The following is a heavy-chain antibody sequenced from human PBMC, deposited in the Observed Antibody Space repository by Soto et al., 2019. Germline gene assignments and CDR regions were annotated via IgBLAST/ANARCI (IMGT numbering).Heavy chain of an antibody. Sequence: SETLSLTCTVSGGSISSGDYYWSWIRQPPGKGLEWIGYIYYSGSTYYNPSLKSRVTISVDTSKNQFSLKLSSVTAADTAVYYCARRGGGGSSSWSHYGMDVWGQGTTVTSP. V-gene: IGHV4-30-4*01. D-gene: IGHD6-13*01. CDR3: ARRGGGGSSSWSHYGMDV. J-gene: IGHJ6*02. CDR2: IYYSGST. CDR1: GGSISSGDYY.